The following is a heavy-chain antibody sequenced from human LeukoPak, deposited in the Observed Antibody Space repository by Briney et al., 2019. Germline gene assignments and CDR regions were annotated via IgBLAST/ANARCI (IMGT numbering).Heavy chain of an antibody. Sequence: SETLSLTCPVSGGFVSSGSYYWSWIRQPPGKGLEWIGYIYYSGSTNYNPSLKSRVTISVDTSKNQFSLKLSSVTAADTAVYYCASARCSGGTCYPFSFDYWGQGTLVTVSS. CDR3: ASARCSGGTCYPFSFDY. J-gene: IGHJ4*02. CDR2: IYYSGST. V-gene: IGHV4-61*01. CDR1: GGFVSSGSYY. D-gene: IGHD2-15*01.